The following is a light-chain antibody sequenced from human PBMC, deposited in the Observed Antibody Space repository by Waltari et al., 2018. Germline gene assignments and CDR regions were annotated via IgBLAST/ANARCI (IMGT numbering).Light chain of an antibody. CDR3: QQYYSTPPT. Sequence: SRSERESCVAGYEQKHEQLTRLLVRWAPTRESGVPDRLSGSGAGTDFTLTSSTLQGEDGAVYFCQQYYSTPPTFGQGTKVDIK. CDR1: SRSERESC. V-gene: IGKV4-1*01. J-gene: IGKJ1*01. CDR2: WAP.